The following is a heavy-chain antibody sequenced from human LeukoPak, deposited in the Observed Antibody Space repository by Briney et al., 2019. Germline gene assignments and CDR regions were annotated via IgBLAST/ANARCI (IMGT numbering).Heavy chain of an antibody. D-gene: IGHD1-26*01. CDR2: INHSGST. Sequence: SETLSLTCAVYGGSFSGYYWSWIRQPPGKGLEWIGEINHSGSTNYNPSLKSRVTISVDTSKNQFSLKLSSVTAADTAVYYCARGPVRVGATPLDYWGQGTLVTVSS. J-gene: IGHJ4*02. V-gene: IGHV4-34*01. CDR3: ARGPVRVGATPLDY. CDR1: GGSFSGYY.